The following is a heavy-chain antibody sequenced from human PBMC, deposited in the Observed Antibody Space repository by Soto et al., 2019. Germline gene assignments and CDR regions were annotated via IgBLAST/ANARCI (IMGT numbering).Heavy chain of an antibody. Sequence: QVQLVQSGAEVKKPGSSLKVSCKASGGTFSSYAISWVRQAPGQGLEWMGGIIPIFGTANCAQKFQGSVTITEDASTRTAYMELRSLRCEATAVYYCASGLNSDYDFWSGSNYYYYGLDVWGQGTTVTVS. CDR1: GGTFSSYA. CDR2: IIPIFGTA. V-gene: IGHV1-69*01. CDR3: ASGLNSDYDFWSGSNYYYYGLDV. D-gene: IGHD3-3*01. J-gene: IGHJ6*02.